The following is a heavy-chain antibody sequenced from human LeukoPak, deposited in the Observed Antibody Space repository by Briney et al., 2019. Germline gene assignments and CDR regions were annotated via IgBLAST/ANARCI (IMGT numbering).Heavy chain of an antibody. CDR2: INHSGST. CDR1: GYSISSGYY. D-gene: IGHD5-18*01. CDR3: ARVRYSYEYYFDY. V-gene: IGHV4-38-2*02. J-gene: IGHJ4*02. Sequence: SETLSLTCTVSGYSISSGYYWSWIRQPPGKGLEWIGEINHSGSTNYNPSLKSRVTISVDTSKNQFSLKLSSVTAADTAVYYCARVRYSYEYYFDYWGQGTLVTVSS.